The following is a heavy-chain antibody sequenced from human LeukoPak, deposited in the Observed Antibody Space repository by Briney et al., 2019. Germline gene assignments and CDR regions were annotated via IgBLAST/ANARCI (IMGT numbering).Heavy chain of an antibody. CDR1: GGTFSSYA. CDR3: ATNDYGGNSPLGY. V-gene: IGHV1-69*05. D-gene: IGHD4-23*01. CDR2: VIPIFGTA. J-gene: IGHJ4*02. Sequence: SVKVSCKASGGTFSSYAISWVRQAPGQGLEWMGGVIPIFGTANYAQKFQGRVTITTDESTSTAYMELSSLRSEDTAVYYCATNDYGGNSPLGYWGQGTLVTVSS.